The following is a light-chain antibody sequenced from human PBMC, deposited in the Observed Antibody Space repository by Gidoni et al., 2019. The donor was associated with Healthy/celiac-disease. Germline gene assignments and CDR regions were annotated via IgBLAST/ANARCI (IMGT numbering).Light chain of an antibody. CDR1: QRVSSSH. J-gene: IGKJ4*01. CDR2: GAS. Sequence: EIVLTQSPGTLSLSPGERATLSCRASQRVSSSHLAWYQQKPGQAPRLLIYGASSRATGLPDRFSGSGSGTDFTLTISRLEPEDFAVYYCQQYGSSLLFGGGTKVEIK. V-gene: IGKV3-20*01. CDR3: QQYGSSLL.